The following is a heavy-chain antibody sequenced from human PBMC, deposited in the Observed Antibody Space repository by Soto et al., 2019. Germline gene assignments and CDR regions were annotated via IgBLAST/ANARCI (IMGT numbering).Heavy chain of an antibody. CDR3: ARVTPGDDAGIDV. D-gene: IGHD1-1*01. Sequence: QVQLQESGPGLVKPSQTLSLTCTFSGGSISSGGDYWSWIRQHPGKGLESVGSIYYSGSTNYNPSLKRRVTLSVDTSTTTFSLKLSSVTAADTAVYYCARVTPGDDAGIDVWGQGTTVTVSS. CDR2: IYYSGST. CDR1: GGSISSGGDY. V-gene: IGHV4-31*03. J-gene: IGHJ6*02.